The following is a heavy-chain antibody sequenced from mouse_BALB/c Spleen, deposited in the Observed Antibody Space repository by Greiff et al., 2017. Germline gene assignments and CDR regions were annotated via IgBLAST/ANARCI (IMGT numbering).Heavy chain of an antibody. D-gene: IGHD1-1*01. CDR1: GYTFTSYY. CDR3: TIITTARGFAY. V-gene: IGHV1S81*02. J-gene: IGHJ3*01. Sequence: VQLQQSGAELVKPGASVKLSCKASGYTFTSYYMYWVKQRPGQGLEWIGEINPSNGGTNFNEKFKSKATLTVDKSSSTAYMQLSSLTSEDSAVYYCTIITTARGFAYWGQGTLVTVSA. CDR2: INPSNGGT.